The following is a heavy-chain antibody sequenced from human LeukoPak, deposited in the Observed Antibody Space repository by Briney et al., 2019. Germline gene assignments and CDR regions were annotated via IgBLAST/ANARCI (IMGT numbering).Heavy chain of an antibody. Sequence: QSGGSLRLSCAASGFTFSTYEMNWVRQAPGKGLEWVSYIPSSGSTIYYVDSVKGRFTISGDNAKNSLYLQMNSLRVEDTAVYYCARDLGYCSSTSCYTYFDYWGQGTLVTVSS. V-gene: IGHV3-48*03. CDR2: IPSSGSTI. CDR3: ARDLGYCSSTSCYTYFDY. D-gene: IGHD2-2*02. CDR1: GFTFSTYE. J-gene: IGHJ4*02.